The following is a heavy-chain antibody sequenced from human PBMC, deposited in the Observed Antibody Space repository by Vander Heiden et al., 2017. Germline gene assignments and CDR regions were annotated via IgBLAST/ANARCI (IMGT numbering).Heavy chain of an antibody. D-gene: IGHD5-18*01. Sequence: EVQLVEAGGGLVQPGRSLRLSCSASGLTFSIYSLNSFRQAPGKGLEWVSSISSSSSYIYDADSVKSRFTISRDNAKNSLYLQMNSLRAEDTAVYYCARGAAMAVDYWGQGTLVTVSS. CDR2: ISSSSSYI. CDR3: ARGAAMAVDY. V-gene: IGHV3-21*01. CDR1: GLTFSIYS. J-gene: IGHJ4*02.